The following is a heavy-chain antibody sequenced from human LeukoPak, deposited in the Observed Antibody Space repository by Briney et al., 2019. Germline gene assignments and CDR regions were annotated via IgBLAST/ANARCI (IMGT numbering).Heavy chain of an antibody. CDR1: GFTFSSYW. D-gene: IGHD3-22*01. Sequence: GGSLRLSSAASGFTFSSYWMSWVRQAPGKGLEWVANIKQDGSEKYYVDSVKGRFTISRDNAKNSLYLQMNSLRAEDTAVYYCARERDYSSGYYVVDYWGQGTLVTVSS. J-gene: IGHJ4*02. CDR3: ARERDYSSGYYVVDY. CDR2: IKQDGSEK. V-gene: IGHV3-7*01.